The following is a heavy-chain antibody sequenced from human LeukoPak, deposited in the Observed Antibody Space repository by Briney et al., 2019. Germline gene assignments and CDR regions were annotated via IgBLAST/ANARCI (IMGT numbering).Heavy chain of an antibody. Sequence: GGSLRLSCAASGFTFSNYAMHWVRQAPGKGLEWVALISFDGTIKYYADSVKGRSSISRDNSKNTLYLQMNSLRAEDTAMYYCARDHIVGATNFDDWGQGTLVTVSS. CDR1: GFTFSNYA. CDR3: ARDHIVGATNFDD. V-gene: IGHV3-30*03. CDR2: ISFDGTIK. J-gene: IGHJ4*02. D-gene: IGHD1-26*01.